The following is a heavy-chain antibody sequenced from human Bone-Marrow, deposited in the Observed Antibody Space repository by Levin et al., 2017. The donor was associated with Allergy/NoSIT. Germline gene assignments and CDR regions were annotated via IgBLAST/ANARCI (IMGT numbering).Heavy chain of an antibody. J-gene: IGHJ4*02. Sequence: GGSLRLSCAASGFTFSTYAMNWVRQAPGKGLEWVAVISYNGSHTYYADSVKGRFTVSRDNSNNTTYLHMNSLRGEDTALYYCARVGERRAAFTYWGQGTLVTVSS. CDR1: GFTFSTYA. V-gene: IGHV3-30*03. CDR2: ISYNGSHT. D-gene: IGHD1-26*01. CDR3: ARVGERRAAFTY.